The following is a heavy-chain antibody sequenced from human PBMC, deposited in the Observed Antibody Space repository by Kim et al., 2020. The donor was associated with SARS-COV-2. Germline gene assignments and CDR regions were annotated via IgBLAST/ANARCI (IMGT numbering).Heavy chain of an antibody. CDR2: INHSGST. D-gene: IGHD4-17*01. V-gene: IGHV4-34*01. Sequence: SETLSLTCAVYGGSFSGYYWSWIRQPPGKGLEWIGEINHSGSTNYNPSLKSRVTISVDTSKNQFSLKLSSVTAADTAVYYCARAPSVPLSLRPPTPGSYYMDVWGKGTTVTVSS. CDR3: ARAPSVPLSLRPPTPGSYYMDV. CDR1: GGSFSGYY. J-gene: IGHJ6*03.